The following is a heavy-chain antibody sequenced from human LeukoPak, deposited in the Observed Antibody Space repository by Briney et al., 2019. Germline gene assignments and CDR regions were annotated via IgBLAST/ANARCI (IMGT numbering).Heavy chain of an antibody. V-gene: IGHV4-39*01. J-gene: IGHJ4*02. CDR2: IYYSGST. CDR3: ARQEYYYDSSGYHIDY. Sequence: PSETLSLTCTVSGGSISSSSYYWGWIRQPPGKGLEWIGSIYYSGSTYYNPSLKSRVTISVDTSKNQFSLKLSSVTAADTAVYYCARQEYYYDSSGYHIDYWGQGTLVTVSS. D-gene: IGHD3-22*01. CDR1: GGSISSSSYY.